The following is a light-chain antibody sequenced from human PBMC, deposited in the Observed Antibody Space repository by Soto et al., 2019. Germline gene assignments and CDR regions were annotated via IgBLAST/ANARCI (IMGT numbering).Light chain of an antibody. CDR3: QQYSSHSWT. V-gene: IGKV1-5*03. Sequence: DIQINHSPFTLSASVADRGTITCRASQSISSWLAWYQQKPGKAPKLLIYKASSLESGVPSRFSGSGSGTEFTLTISSLQPDDFATYYCQQYSSHSWTFGQGTKVDI. CDR1: QSISSW. J-gene: IGKJ1*01. CDR2: KAS.